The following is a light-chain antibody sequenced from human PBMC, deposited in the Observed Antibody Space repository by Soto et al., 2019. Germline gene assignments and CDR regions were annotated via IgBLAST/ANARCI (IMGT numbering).Light chain of an antibody. J-gene: IGLJ2*01. CDR3: AAWDDSLNGPV. CDR1: SSNIGSNT. V-gene: IGLV1-44*01. Sequence: QAVVTQPPSASGTPGQRVTISCSGSSSNIGSNTVNWYQHLPGTAPKLLIYSHNQRPSGVPDRFSGSKSGTSASLAISGLQSEDEADYYCAAWDDSLNGPVFGGGTQLTVL. CDR2: SHN.